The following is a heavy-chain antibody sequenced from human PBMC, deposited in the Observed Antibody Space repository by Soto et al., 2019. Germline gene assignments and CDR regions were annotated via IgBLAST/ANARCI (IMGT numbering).Heavy chain of an antibody. CDR3: AGGDTAMVTADY. Sequence: LRETLSLTCTVSGGSISSYYWSWIRQPPGKGLEWIGYIYYSGSTNYNPSLKSRVTISVDTSKNQFSLKLSSVTAADTAVYYCAGGDTAMVTADYWGQGTLVTVSS. J-gene: IGHJ4*02. V-gene: IGHV4-59*01. CDR1: GGSISSYY. CDR2: IYYSGST. D-gene: IGHD5-18*01.